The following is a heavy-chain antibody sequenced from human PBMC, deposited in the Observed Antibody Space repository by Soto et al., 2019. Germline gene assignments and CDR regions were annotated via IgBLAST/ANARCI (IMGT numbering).Heavy chain of an antibody. V-gene: IGHV3-7*01. J-gene: IGHJ4*02. D-gene: IGHD3-22*01. Sequence: GGSLRLSCADSGFTFSSYWMSWVRQAPGKGLEWVANIKQDGSEKYYVDSVKGRFTISRDNAKNSLYLQMNSLRAEDTAVYYCAGAGSSGFDYWGQGTLVAVSS. CDR3: AGAGSSGFDY. CDR1: GFTFSSYW. CDR2: IKQDGSEK.